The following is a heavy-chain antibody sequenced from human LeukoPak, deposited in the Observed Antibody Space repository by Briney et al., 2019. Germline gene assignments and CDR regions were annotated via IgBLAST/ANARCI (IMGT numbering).Heavy chain of an antibody. CDR3: ARVGDPDGTWYMDV. D-gene: IGHD4-17*01. Sequence: GASVKVSCKASGYTFSSYWMNWVRQAPGKGLVWVSRINSDGSSTSYADSLKGRFTISRDTATNTPYMQLNCLRAEDTAVYYCARVGDPDGTWYMDVWGKGTTVTVSS. CDR2: INSDGSST. V-gene: IGHV3-74*01. CDR1: GYTFSSYW. J-gene: IGHJ6*03.